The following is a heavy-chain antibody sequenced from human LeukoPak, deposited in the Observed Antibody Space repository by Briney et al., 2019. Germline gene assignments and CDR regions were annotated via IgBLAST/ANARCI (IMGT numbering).Heavy chain of an antibody. V-gene: IGHV5-10-1*01. CDR3: ARHADDLSWFDP. CDR1: GYSFTSYW. J-gene: IGHJ5*02. CDR2: IDPSDSYT. D-gene: IGHD3-3*01. Sequence: GESLKISCKGSGYSFTSYWISWVRQMPGKGLEWMGRIDPSDSYTNYSPSFQGHVTISADKSISTAYLQWGSLKASDTAMYYCARHADDLSWFDPWGQGTLVTVSS.